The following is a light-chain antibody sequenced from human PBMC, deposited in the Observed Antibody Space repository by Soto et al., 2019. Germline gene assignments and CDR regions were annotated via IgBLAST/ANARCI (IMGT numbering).Light chain of an antibody. CDR3: QQYNKWPQT. CDR1: QSVSRN. V-gene: IGKV3-15*01. J-gene: IGKJ1*01. CDR2: GAS. Sequence: EIVMTQSPATLSVSPGERATLSCRASQSVSRNLAWYQHKPGQAPRLLIYGASTRATDIPATFTGSGSGTEFTLTISSLQSENIAVYYCQQYNKWPQTFGQGTKVEIK.